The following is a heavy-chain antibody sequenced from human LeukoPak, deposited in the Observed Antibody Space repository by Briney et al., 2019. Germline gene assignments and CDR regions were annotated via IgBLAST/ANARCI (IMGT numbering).Heavy chain of an antibody. J-gene: IGHJ4*02. Sequence: SETLSLTCTVSGGSISTTSEYWAWIRQSPGKGLEWIGSLYHTGTTYYNPSLKSRVTMSVDTSKNQFSLKLSSVTAADTAVYYCARVTGYMIEDYFDYWXXGTLVTV. CDR3: ARVTGYMIEDYFDY. CDR2: LYHTGTT. CDR1: GGSISTTSEY. D-gene: IGHD3-22*01. V-gene: IGHV4-39*07.